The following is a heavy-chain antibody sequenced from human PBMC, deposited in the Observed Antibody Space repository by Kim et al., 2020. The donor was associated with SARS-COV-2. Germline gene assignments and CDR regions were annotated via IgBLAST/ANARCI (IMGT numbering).Heavy chain of an antibody. V-gene: IGHV3-48*03. CDR2: ISSSGSTI. D-gene: IGHD6-13*01. CDR1: GFTFSSYE. J-gene: IGHJ4*02. Sequence: GGSLRLSCAASGFTFSSYEMNWVRQAPGKGLEWVSYISSSGSTIYYADSVKGRFTISRDNAKNSLYLQMNSLRAEDTAVYYCARDKAPIAAAGIGFDYWGQGTLVTVSS. CDR3: ARDKAPIAAAGIGFDY.